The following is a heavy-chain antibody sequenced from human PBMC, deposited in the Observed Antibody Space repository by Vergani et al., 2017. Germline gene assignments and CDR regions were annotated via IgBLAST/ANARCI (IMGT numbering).Heavy chain of an antibody. V-gene: IGHV4-31*03. CDR3: ARGPRAWFGEGVDY. J-gene: IGHJ4*02. D-gene: IGHD3-10*01. CDR1: GGSISSGGYY. Sequence: QVQLQESGPGLVKPSQTLSLTCTVSGGSISSGGYYWNWIRQHPGKGLEWIGYIYYSGSTYSNPSLKSRVSMSVDTSKNQFSLKLSSVTAADTAVYYCARGPRAWFGEGVDYWGQGTLVTVAS. CDR2: IYYSGST.